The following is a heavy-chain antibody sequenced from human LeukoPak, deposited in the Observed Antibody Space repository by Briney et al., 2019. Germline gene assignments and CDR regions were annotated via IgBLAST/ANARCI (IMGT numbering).Heavy chain of an antibody. CDR2: ISNSGGST. D-gene: IGHD2-2*01. J-gene: IGHJ4*02. CDR1: GFTFSSHA. CDR3: ANRGKYCSSTSCLGSAQVDY. Sequence: GGSLRLSCAASGFTFSSHAMSWVRQAPGKGLEWVSVISNSGGSTYYADSVKGRFTISRDNSKNTPYLQMNSLRAEDTAVYYCANRGKYCSSTSCLGSAQVDYWGQGTLVTVSS. V-gene: IGHV3-23*01.